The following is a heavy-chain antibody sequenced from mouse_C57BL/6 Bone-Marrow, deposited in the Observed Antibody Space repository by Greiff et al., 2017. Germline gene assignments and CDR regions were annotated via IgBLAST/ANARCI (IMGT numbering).Heavy chain of an antibody. Sequence: VQLQQSGAELARPGASVKLSCKASGYTFTSYGISWVKQRTGQGLEWIGEIYPRSGNTYYNEKFKGKATLTADKSSSTAYMELRSLTSEDAAVYFCARKVLGQAMDYWGQGTSVTVSS. CDR3: ARKVLGQAMDY. V-gene: IGHV1-81*01. J-gene: IGHJ4*01. CDR2: IYPRSGNT. D-gene: IGHD3-3*01. CDR1: GYTFTSYG.